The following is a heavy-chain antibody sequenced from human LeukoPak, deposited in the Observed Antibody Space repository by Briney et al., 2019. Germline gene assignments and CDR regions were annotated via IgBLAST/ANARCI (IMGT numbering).Heavy chain of an antibody. CDR3: ARLRMIGDDSSGYYLDAFDI. Sequence: GESLKISCKGSGYSFTSYWIGWVRQTPGKGLEWMGIIYPGDSDTRYSPSFQGQVTISADKSISTAYLQWSSLKASDTAMYYCARLRMIGDDSSGYYLDAFDIWGQGTMVTVSS. V-gene: IGHV5-51*01. D-gene: IGHD3-22*01. J-gene: IGHJ3*02. CDR2: IYPGDSDT. CDR1: GYSFTSYW.